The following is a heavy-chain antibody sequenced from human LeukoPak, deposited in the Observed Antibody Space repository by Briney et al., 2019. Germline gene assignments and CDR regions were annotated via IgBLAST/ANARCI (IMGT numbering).Heavy chain of an antibody. J-gene: IGHJ3*02. D-gene: IGHD3-16*01. CDR2: ITPILGIA. CDR1: GGTFSSYA. CDR3: AREGGAFDI. Sequence: SVKVSCKASGGTFSSYAISWVRQAPGQGLEWMGRITPILGIANYAQKFQGRVTITADKSTSTAYMELSSLRSEDTAVYYCAREGGAFDIWGQGTMVTVSS. V-gene: IGHV1-69*04.